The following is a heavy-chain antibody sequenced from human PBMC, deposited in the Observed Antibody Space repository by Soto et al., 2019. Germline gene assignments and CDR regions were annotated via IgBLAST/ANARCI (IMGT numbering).Heavy chain of an antibody. CDR2: IYSGGNT. CDR1: GFTVSSNY. V-gene: IGHV3-53*01. D-gene: IGHD5-18*01. J-gene: IGHJ6*02. CDR3: ASSRGYSYGSNFYYYYGMDV. Sequence: GGSLRLSCAASGFTVSSNYMSWVRQAPGKGLEWVSVIYSGGNTYYADSVKGRFTVSRDNSKNTLYLQMNSLRAEDTAVYYCASSRGYSYGSNFYYYYGMDVWGQGTTVTAP.